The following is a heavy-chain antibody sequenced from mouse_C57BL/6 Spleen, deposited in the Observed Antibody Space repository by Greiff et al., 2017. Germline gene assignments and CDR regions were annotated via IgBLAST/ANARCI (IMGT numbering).Heavy chain of an antibody. J-gene: IGHJ2*01. CDR2: INPSDSDT. D-gene: IGHD2-2*01. CDR3: AMFPYGYDGVDY. Sequence: QVQLQQPGAELVKPGASVKVSCKASGYTFTSYWMHWVKQRPGQGLEWIGGINPSDSDTNYNQKFKGKATLTVDKSSSTAYMQLSSLTSEDSAFYYCAMFPYGYDGVDYWGQGTTLTVSS. V-gene: IGHV1-74*01. CDR1: GYTFTSYW.